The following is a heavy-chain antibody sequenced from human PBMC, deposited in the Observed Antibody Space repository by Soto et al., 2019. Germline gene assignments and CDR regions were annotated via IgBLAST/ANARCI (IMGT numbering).Heavy chain of an antibody. CDR3: ARNMDYFYGPGSGNGHGV. D-gene: IGHD3-10*01. V-gene: IGHV1-2*02. J-gene: IGHJ6*02. CDR1: GYTFTAYY. CDR2: INTKFGDT. Sequence: QVQLVQSGAEVKEPGDSVRVSCEASGYTFTAYYIHWVRQVPGQGLEWMGWINTKFGDTTYAQDFQGRVTMTRDMSISTVDMALSRLTSDDTAIYDCARNMDYFYGPGSGNGHGVWGQGTTVTVFS.